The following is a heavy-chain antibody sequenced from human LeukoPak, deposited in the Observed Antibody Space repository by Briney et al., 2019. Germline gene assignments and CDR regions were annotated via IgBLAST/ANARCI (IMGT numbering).Heavy chain of an antibody. Sequence: GGSLRLSCAASGFTFSSYGMHWVRQAPGKGLEWVAVISFDEGNRHYADSVKGRFTISRDNSKNTLYLQMNSLRAEDTAVYYCARDAGTWGYGYNFDYWGQGTLVTASS. D-gene: IGHD7-27*01. CDR3: ARDAGTWGYGYNFDY. CDR2: ISFDEGNR. V-gene: IGHV3-30*03. J-gene: IGHJ4*02. CDR1: GFTFSSYG.